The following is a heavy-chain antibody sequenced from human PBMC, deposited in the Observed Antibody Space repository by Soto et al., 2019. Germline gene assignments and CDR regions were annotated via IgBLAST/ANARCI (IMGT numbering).Heavy chain of an antibody. CDR2: INHSGST. V-gene: IGHV4-34*01. D-gene: IGHD6-13*01. CDR3: ATVSSRQAQRPSY. J-gene: IGHJ4*02. Sequence: SETLSLTCAVYGGSFSDYYWSWIRQPPGKGLEWVGEINHSGSTNYNPSLKSRVTMSVDTSKNQFSLKLSSVAAADTAVYYCATVSSRQAQRPSYWGQGILVTVSS. CDR1: GGSFSDYY.